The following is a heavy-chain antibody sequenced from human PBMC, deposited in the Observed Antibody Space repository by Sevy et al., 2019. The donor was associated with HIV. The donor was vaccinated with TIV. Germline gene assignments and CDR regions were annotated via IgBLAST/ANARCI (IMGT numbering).Heavy chain of an antibody. CDR1: GFTFSSYA. J-gene: IGHJ3*02. CDR3: AKDRRFEQGPGDAFDI. CDR2: ISGSGGST. D-gene: IGHD6-19*01. Sequence: GGSLRLSCAASGFTFSSYAMSWVRQAPGKGLEWVSAISGSGGSTYYADSVKGRFTISRDNSKSTLYLQMNSLRAEDTAVYDCAKDRRFEQGPGDAFDIWGQGTMVTVSS. V-gene: IGHV3-23*01.